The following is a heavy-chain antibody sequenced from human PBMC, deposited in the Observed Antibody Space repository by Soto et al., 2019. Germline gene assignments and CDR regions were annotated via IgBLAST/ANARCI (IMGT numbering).Heavy chain of an antibody. CDR3: ARDPCSGGSCYSSL. CDR2: IRCDGSNT. D-gene: IGHD2-15*01. J-gene: IGHJ4*02. V-gene: IGHV3-33*01. CDR1: GFTFSSYG. Sequence: GGSLRLSCAASGFTFSSYGMHWVRQAPGKGLEWVAAIRCDGSNTYYADSVKGRFTISRDNSKNTVYLQLNGLRAEDTAIYYCARDPCSGGSCYSSLWGQGTLVTVSS.